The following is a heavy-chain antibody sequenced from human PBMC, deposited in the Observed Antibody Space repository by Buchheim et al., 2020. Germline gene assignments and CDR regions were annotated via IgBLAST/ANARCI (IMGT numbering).Heavy chain of an antibody. Sequence: QVQLVESGGGVVQPGRSLRLSCAASGFTFSSYGMYWVRQAPGKGLEWVAVISQDGSNKYYADSVKGRFTISRDNSKNTLYLQMNSLRAEDTAVYYCAKALYYYGSGSYLDYWGQGTL. CDR3: AKALYYYGSGSYLDY. D-gene: IGHD3-10*01. CDR1: GFTFSSYG. CDR2: ISQDGSNK. J-gene: IGHJ4*02. V-gene: IGHV3-30*18.